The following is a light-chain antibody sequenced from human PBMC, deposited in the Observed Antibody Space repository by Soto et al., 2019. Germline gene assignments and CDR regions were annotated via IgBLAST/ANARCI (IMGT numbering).Light chain of an antibody. CDR2: AAS. CDR1: QGITNY. V-gene: IGKV1-27*01. Sequence: DIQMTQSPSSLSASVGDRVTITCRASQGITNYLAWYQQKPGQVPRLLIYAASTLQSGVPSRFSGSGSGTDFTLTISSLQPEDVATYYCQKYDRVPGTFGQGTKVEIK. CDR3: QKYDRVPGT. J-gene: IGKJ1*01.